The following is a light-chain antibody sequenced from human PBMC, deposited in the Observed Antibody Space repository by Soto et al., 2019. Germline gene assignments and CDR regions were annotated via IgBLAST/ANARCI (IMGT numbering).Light chain of an antibody. Sequence: AIRFTQSPSSLSASVGDRVTITCRASQGVSSALAWYQQKPGKAPKLLIYDASSLESGVPSRFSGSGSGTEFTLTISSLQPDDFATYYCQEYKSYSPRTFGQGTKV. CDR3: QEYKSYSPRT. V-gene: IGKV1-13*02. J-gene: IGKJ1*01. CDR2: DAS. CDR1: QGVSSA.